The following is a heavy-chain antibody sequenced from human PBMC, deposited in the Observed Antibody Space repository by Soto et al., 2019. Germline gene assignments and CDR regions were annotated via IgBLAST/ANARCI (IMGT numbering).Heavy chain of an antibody. J-gene: IGHJ4*02. CDR1: GYTFTGDY. CDR3: ARYTGSNSLFDS. V-gene: IGHV1-2*02. Sequence: QVQLVQSGAEVKKPGASVSVSCKASGYTFTGDYLHWVRQAPGQGLEWMAWINPKSGYTKSAQKFQARVTLTRDTSIRTAYMELRSLRFEDTAVYFCARYTGSNSLFDSWGQGTLVTVSS. D-gene: IGHD1-26*01. CDR2: INPKSGYT.